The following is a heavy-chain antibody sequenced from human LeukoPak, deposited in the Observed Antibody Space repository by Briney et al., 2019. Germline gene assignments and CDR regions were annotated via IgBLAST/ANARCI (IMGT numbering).Heavy chain of an antibody. CDR3: ARGVDGNYHDAFDI. V-gene: IGHV4-38-2*02. J-gene: IGHJ3*02. Sequence: SESLSLTCTVSGYSISGEYDGGWIRQAPGMGLGGIGYLCYSGGTKYNPYLKSRVTISVDTSKNQFSLRLSSVTAADTAVYYCARGVDGNYHDAFDIWGKGTMVTVSS. CDR2: LCYSGGT. CDR1: GYSISGEYD. D-gene: IGHD4-17*01.